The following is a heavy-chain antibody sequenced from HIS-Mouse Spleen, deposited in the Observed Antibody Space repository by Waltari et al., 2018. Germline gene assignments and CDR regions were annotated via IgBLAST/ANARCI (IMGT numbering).Heavy chain of an antibody. J-gene: IGHJ3*02. Sequence: QVPLVQSGAEVKKPGASVKVSCKASGYTFTGYSMHWVRQAPGQGLEWMRWIKPNSGGTNYAQEFQGRVTMTRDTSISTAYMELSRLRSDDTAVNYCARVSHNWNYETAFDIWGQGTMVTVSS. D-gene: IGHD1-7*01. CDR1: GYTFTGYS. CDR3: ARVSHNWNYETAFDI. CDR2: IKPNSGGT. V-gene: IGHV1-2*02.